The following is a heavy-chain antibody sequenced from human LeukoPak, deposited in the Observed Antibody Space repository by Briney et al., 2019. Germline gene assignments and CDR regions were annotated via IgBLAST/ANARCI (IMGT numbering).Heavy chain of an antibody. CDR1: GYTFTSYD. J-gene: IGHJ6*02. CDR2: MNPNSGNT. Sequence: ASVKVSCKASGYTFTSYDINWVRQATGQGLEWMGWMNPNSGNTGYAQKFQGRVTMTRNTSISTAYMELSSLRSEDTAVYYCARLLSMVGYYYYGMDVWGQGTTVTVSS. D-gene: IGHD3-10*01. CDR3: ARLLSMVGYYYYGMDV. V-gene: IGHV1-8*01.